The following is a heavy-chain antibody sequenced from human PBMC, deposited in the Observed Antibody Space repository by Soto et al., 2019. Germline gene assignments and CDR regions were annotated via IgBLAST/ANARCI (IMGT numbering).Heavy chain of an antibody. J-gene: IGHJ6*03. CDR3: ARQNPFFDYGDYEPTYYYYYYMDV. V-gene: IGHV4-34*01. Sequence: SETLSLTCAVYGGSFNGYYWSWIRQPPGKGLEWIGEINHSGSTNYNPSLKSRVTISVDTSKNQFSLKLSSVTAADTAVYYCARQNPFFDYGDYEPTYYYYYYMDVWGKGTTVTVSS. CDR1: GGSFNGYY. D-gene: IGHD4-17*01. CDR2: INHSGST.